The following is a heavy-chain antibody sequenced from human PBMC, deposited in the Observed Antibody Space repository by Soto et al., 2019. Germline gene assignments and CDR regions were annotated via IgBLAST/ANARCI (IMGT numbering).Heavy chain of an antibody. CDR2: INAGNGNT. Sequence: QVQLVQSGAEVKKPGASVKVSCKASGYTFTSYAMHWVRQAPGQRLEWMGWINAGNGNTKYSQKFQGRVNITRDTSASTAYMELSRLRSEDTAVYYCARFSYGSWPPRGGWYFDLWGRGTLVTVSS. J-gene: IGHJ2*01. D-gene: IGHD3-10*01. CDR1: GYTFTSYA. V-gene: IGHV1-3*01. CDR3: ARFSYGSWPPRGGWYFDL.